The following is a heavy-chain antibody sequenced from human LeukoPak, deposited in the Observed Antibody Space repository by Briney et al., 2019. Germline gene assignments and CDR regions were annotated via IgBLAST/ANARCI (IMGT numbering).Heavy chain of an antibody. Sequence: GGSLRLSCAASGFTFSSYAMSWVRQAPGKGLEWVSAISGSGGSTYYADSVKGRFTISRDNSKNTLYLQMNGLRAEDTAVYFCAKQSAGSAAWYSLHYDFWGQGTLVTVSS. J-gene: IGHJ4*02. CDR3: AKQSAGSAAWYSLHYDF. CDR2: ISGSGGST. D-gene: IGHD6-13*01. V-gene: IGHV3-23*01. CDR1: GFTFSSYA.